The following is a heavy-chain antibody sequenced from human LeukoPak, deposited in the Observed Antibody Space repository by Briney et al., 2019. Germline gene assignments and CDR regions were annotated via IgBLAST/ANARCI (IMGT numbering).Heavy chain of an antibody. Sequence: TGGSLRLSCAASGFTFSSYAMHWVRQAPGKGLEWVAVISYDGSNKYYADSVKGRFTISRDNSKNTLYLQMNSLRAEDTAVYYCARPPHSGSYAPSHIYFDYWGQGTLVTVSS. V-gene: IGHV3-30-3*01. CDR1: GFTFSSYA. CDR3: ARPPHSGSYAPSHIYFDY. D-gene: IGHD1-26*01. J-gene: IGHJ4*02. CDR2: ISYDGSNK.